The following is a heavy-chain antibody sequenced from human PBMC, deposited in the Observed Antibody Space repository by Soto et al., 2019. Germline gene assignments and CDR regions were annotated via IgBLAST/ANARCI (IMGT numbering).Heavy chain of an antibody. Sequence: VGSLRLSCAXSGFTFSSYAMSWVRQAPGKGLEWVSAISGSGGSTYYADSVKGRFTISRDNSKNTLYLQMNSLRAEDTAVYYCAKSDDFWSGYHDSWQFDYWGQGTLVTVSS. CDR1: GFTFSSYA. CDR3: AKSDDFWSGYHDSWQFDY. CDR2: ISGSGGST. D-gene: IGHD3-3*01. J-gene: IGHJ4*02. V-gene: IGHV3-23*01.